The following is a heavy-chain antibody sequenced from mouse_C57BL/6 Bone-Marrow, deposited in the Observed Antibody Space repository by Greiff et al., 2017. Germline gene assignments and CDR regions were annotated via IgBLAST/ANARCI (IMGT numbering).Heavy chain of an antibody. V-gene: IGHV1-7*01. CDR2: INPSSGYT. CDR1: GYTFTSYW. J-gene: IGHJ3*01. D-gene: IGHD2-4*01. CDR3: AGIYYDYDGAY. Sequence: QVQLQQSGAELAKPGASVKLSCKASGYTFTSYWMHWVKQRPGQGLEWIGYINPSSGYTKYNQKFKDKATLTADKSSSQAYMQLSSLTYEDSAVYYCAGIYYDYDGAYWGQGTLVTVSA.